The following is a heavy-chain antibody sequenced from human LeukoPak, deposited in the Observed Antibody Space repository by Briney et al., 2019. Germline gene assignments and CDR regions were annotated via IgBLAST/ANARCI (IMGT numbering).Heavy chain of an antibody. CDR3: ARDSRDYYYYYGMDV. J-gene: IGHJ6*02. D-gene: IGHD6-13*01. V-gene: IGHV4-34*01. CDR2: INHSGST. Sequence: PSETLSLTCAVYGGSFSGYYWSWIRQPPGKGLEWIGEINHSGSTNYNPSLKSRVTISVDTSKNQFSLKLSSVTAADTAVYYCARDSRDYYYYYGMDVWGQGTTVTVSS. CDR1: GGSFSGYY.